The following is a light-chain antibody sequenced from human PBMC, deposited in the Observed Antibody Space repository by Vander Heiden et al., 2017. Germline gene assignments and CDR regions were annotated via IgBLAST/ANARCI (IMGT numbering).Light chain of an antibody. Sequence: QSALTPPASVSRSPGQSLTIPCPGTSSDVGGYNYVSWYQQHPGKAPKLMIYDVRNRPSGVSNRFSGSKSGNTASLTISGLQAEDEADYYCSSYTSSSTRVFGGGTKLTVL. CDR1: SSDVGGYNY. V-gene: IGLV2-14*03. CDR2: DVR. J-gene: IGLJ2*01. CDR3: SSYTSSSTRV.